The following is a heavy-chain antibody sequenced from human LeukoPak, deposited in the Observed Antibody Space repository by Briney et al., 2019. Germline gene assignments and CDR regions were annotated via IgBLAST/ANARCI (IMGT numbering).Heavy chain of an antibody. D-gene: IGHD2-2*01. CDR1: GGSISSGSYY. Sequence: SETLSLTCTVSGGSISSGSYYWSWIRQPPGKGLEWIGSIYFSGSTNYNPSLKSRVTISVDTSKKQFSLKLISLTAADTAKYYCARNYCSSTSCHAAKNWFDPWGQGTLVTVSS. V-gene: IGHV4-61*01. J-gene: IGHJ5*02. CDR3: ARNYCSSTSCHAAKNWFDP. CDR2: IYFSGST.